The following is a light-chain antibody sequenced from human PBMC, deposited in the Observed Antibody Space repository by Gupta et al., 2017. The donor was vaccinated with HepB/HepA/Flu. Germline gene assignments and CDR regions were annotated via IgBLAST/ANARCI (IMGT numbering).Light chain of an antibody. CDR1: QSVLYSSNNKNY. J-gene: IGKJ2*01. CDR2: WAA. CDR3: QQYYSTPPYT. Sequence: DIGMTQSPDSLAVSLGDRATINCKSSQSVLYSSNNKNYLAWYQQKPGQPPKLLIYWAAARESGVPARFSGSGSGMDFTLTISSLRAEDVADYYCQQYYSTPPYTFGQGTKLGIK. V-gene: IGKV4-1*01.